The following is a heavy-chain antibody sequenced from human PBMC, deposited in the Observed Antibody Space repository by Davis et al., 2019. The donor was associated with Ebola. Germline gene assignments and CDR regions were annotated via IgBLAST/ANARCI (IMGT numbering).Heavy chain of an antibody. CDR2: LGLSADT. CDR1: GFTFSGYS. Sequence: GGSLRLSCAASGFTFSGYSLNWVRRAPGKGLEWVSTLGLSADTYYADSVKGRFTISRDNSKNTLHLQMNSLRVEDTAIYYCAKDTSNVWFDVWGQGTMVTVSS. CDR3: AKDTSNVWFDV. V-gene: IGHV3-23*01. J-gene: IGHJ3*01. D-gene: IGHD6-19*01.